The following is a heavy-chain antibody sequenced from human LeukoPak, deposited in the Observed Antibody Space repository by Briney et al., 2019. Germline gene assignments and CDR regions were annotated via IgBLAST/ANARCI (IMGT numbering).Heavy chain of an antibody. V-gene: IGHV3-33*01. CDR2: IWYDGNNK. J-gene: IGHJ2*01. Sequence: PGGSLRLSCAASGFTFSNYGMHWVRQAPCKGLEWVALIWYDGNNKYYADSVKGRFTVSRDNSKNTLYLQMNSLRAEDTAVYYCARDLAAGEHFYFDLWGRGALVTVSS. CDR1: GFTFSNYG. D-gene: IGHD7-27*01. CDR3: ARDLAAGEHFYFDL.